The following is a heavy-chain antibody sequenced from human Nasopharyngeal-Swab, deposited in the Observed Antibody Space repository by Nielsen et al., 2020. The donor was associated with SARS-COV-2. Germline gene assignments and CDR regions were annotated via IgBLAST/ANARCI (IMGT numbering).Heavy chain of an antibody. CDR2: IYHSGST. Sequence: SETLSLTCTVYGGSFSGYYWSWVRQPPGKGLEWIGEIYHSGSTNYNPSLKSRVTISVDTSKNQFSLKLSSVTAADTAVYYCARHTWEYYYDSSGYCDYWGQGTLVTVSS. CDR3: ARHTWEYYYDSSGYCDY. D-gene: IGHD3-22*01. V-gene: IGHV4-34*01. J-gene: IGHJ4*02. CDR1: GGSFSGYY.